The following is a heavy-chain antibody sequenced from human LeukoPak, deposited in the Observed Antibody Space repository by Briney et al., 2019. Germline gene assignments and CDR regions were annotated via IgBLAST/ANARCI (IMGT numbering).Heavy chain of an antibody. CDR2: IYPGDSDT. CDR1: GYSFTSYW. J-gene: IGHJ4*02. D-gene: IGHD4-23*01. V-gene: IGHV5-51*01. CDR3: ARSGRWAVVTRDYYFDY. Sequence: GESLKISCKGSGYSFTSYWIGWVRQMPGKGLEWMGIIYPGDSDTRYSPSFQGQVTISADKSISTAYLQWSSLKASDTAMYYCARSGRWAVVTRDYYFDYWGQGTLVTVSS.